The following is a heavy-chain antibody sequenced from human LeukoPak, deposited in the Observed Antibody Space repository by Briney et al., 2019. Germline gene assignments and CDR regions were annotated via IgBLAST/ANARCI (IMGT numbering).Heavy chain of an antibody. CDR3: AKESGIAVAGFSDY. D-gene: IGHD6-19*01. CDR1: GFTFSSYA. Sequence: GGSLRLSCAASGFTFSSYAMSWVRQAPGKGLEWVSAISGSGGSTYCADSVKGRFTISRDNSKNTLYLQMNSLRAEDTAVYYCAKESGIAVAGFSDYWGQGTLVTVSS. V-gene: IGHV3-23*01. J-gene: IGHJ4*02. CDR2: ISGSGGST.